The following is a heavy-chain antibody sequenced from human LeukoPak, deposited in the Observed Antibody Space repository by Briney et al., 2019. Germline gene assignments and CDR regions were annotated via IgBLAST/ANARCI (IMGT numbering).Heavy chain of an antibody. Sequence: SETLSLTCTVSGGSISSSSYYWGWIRQPPGKGLEWIGSIFYSGSTYYNPSLKSRVTISVDTSKNQFSLKVGSVTAADTAVYYCARQSGTYYYDTSGYLRFDSWGQEPWSPSLQ. J-gene: IGHJ4*01. CDR3: ARQSGTYYYDTSGYLRFDS. CDR1: GGSISSSSYY. D-gene: IGHD3-22*01. V-gene: IGHV4-39*01. CDR2: IFYSGST.